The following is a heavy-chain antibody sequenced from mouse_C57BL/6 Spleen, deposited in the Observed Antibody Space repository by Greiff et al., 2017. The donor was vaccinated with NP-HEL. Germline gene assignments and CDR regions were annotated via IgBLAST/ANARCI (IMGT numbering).Heavy chain of an antibody. D-gene: IGHD1-1*01. CDR3: ASDYYGSSFAY. CDR2: ISYSGST. CDR1: GYSITSGYD. J-gene: IGHJ3*01. V-gene: IGHV3-1*01. Sequence: VQLKESGPGMVKPSQSLSLTCTVTGYSITSGYDWHWIRHFPGNKLEWMGYISYSGSTNYNPSLKSRISITHDTSKNHFFLKLNSVTTEDTATYYCASDYYGSSFAYWGQGTLVTVSA.